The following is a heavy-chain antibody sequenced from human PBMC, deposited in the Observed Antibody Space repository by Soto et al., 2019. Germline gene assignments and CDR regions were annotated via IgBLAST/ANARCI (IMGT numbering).Heavy chain of an antibody. CDR1: GFTFSDST. CDR2: IRSKVNNLET. V-gene: IGHV3-73*01. Sequence: GGSLRLSCAASGFTFSDSTMHGVRQTSGRGLEWLGRIRSKVNNLETVYAASVKGRFTISRDDSKNTAYLQMNSLKTEDTAVYYCTRLITPLDYWGRGTLVTVS. CDR3: TRLITPLDY. J-gene: IGHJ4*02. D-gene: IGHD3-16*01.